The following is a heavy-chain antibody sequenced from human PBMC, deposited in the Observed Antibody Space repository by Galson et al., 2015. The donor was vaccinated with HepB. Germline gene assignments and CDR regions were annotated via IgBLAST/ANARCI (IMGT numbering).Heavy chain of an antibody. CDR2: ISGSGGST. J-gene: IGHJ4*02. CDR3: AKDRKAVAGTDFDY. Sequence: SLRLSCAASGFTFSSYAMSWVRQAPGKRLGCVSAISGSGGSTYYADSVKGRFTISRDNSRNTLYLQMNSLRAEDTAVYYCAKDRKAVAGTDFDYWGQGTLVTVSS. CDR1: GFTFSSYA. D-gene: IGHD6-19*01. V-gene: IGHV3-23*01.